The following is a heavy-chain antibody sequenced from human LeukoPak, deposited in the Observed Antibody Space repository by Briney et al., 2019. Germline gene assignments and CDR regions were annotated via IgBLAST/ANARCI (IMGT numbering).Heavy chain of an antibody. CDR1: GFTFSSYS. Sequence: PGGSLRLSCAASGFTFSSYSMNWVRQAPGKGLEWVSSISSSSSYIYYADSVKGRFTISRDNAKNSLYLQMNSLRAEDTAVYYCAGTTHTKYYFDYWGQGTLVTVSS. D-gene: IGHD1-1*01. CDR3: AGTTHTKYYFDY. J-gene: IGHJ4*02. V-gene: IGHV3-21*01. CDR2: ISSSSSYI.